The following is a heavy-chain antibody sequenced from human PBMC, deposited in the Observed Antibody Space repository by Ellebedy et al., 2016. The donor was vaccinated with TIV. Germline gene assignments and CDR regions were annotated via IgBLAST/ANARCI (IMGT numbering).Heavy chain of an antibody. J-gene: IGHJ6*02. CDR1: GGAFSSYA. CDR2: LIPIFGTT. Sequence: AASVKVSCKASGGAFSSYAIRWVRQAPGQGLEWMGGLIPIFGTTNYAQKFQGRVTLTADESTSTAYMELSSLRSEDSAGYFCARVSLPNYFYNGLDVWGQGTTVTVSS. V-gene: IGHV1-69*13. CDR3: ARVSLPNYFYNGLDV.